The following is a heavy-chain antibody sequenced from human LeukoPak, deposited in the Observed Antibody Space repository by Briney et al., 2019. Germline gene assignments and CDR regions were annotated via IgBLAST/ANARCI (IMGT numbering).Heavy chain of an antibody. CDR1: GITLSNNY. J-gene: IGHJ2*01. CDR2: MYVGGRT. CDR3: AREGHLGKYFDL. Sequence: GGSLRLSCAASGITLSNNYMSWVRPAAGKGLDWVSVMYVGGRTFYADSVQGRFTNSRYNSNNTLYLKMNSLRAEDTAVYYCAREGHLGKYFDLWGRGTQVTVSS. D-gene: IGHD3-16*01. V-gene: IGHV3-53*01.